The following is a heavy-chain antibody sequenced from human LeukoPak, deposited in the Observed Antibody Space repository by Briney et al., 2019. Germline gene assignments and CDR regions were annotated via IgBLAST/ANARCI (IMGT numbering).Heavy chain of an antibody. CDR3: ARGPANWGYDY. V-gene: IGHV1-2*02. J-gene: IGHJ4*02. CDR1: GYTFTGYY. D-gene: IGHD7-27*01. CDR2: IYPNGGGT. Sequence: ASVKVSCKASGYTFTGYYLHWMRQDPGQGLEWMGLIYPNGGGTNYAQTFQGRVTMTRDTSISTAYMELSSLRSDDTATYYCARGPANWGYDYWGQGALVIVSS.